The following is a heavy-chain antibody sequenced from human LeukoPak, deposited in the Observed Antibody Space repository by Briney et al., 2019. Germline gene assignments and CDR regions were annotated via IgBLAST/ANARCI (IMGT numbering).Heavy chain of an antibody. J-gene: IGHJ3*02. Sequence: RASVKVSCKASGYTFTSYGISWVRQAPGQGLEWMGWISAYNGNTNYAQKLQGRDTMTTDTSTSTAYMELRSLRSDDTAVYYCARGDSGSYYPSGAFDIWGQGTMVTVSS. D-gene: IGHD3-10*01. CDR2: ISAYNGNT. V-gene: IGHV1-18*01. CDR3: ARGDSGSYYPSGAFDI. CDR1: GYTFTSYG.